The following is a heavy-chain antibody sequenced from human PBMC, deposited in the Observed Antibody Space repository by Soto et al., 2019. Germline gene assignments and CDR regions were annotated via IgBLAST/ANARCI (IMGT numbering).Heavy chain of an antibody. D-gene: IGHD1-7*01. CDR1: GGSISSSSYY. V-gene: IGHV4-39*01. CDR2: IYYSGST. J-gene: IGHJ6*03. Sequence: SETPSLTCTVSGGSISSSSYYWCWILQPPGKGLEWIGSIYYSGSTYYNPSLKSRVTISVDTSKNQFSLKLSSVTAADTAVYYCARHILHNWNYVPYYYYYMDVWGKGTTVTVSS. CDR3: ARHILHNWNYVPYYYYYMDV.